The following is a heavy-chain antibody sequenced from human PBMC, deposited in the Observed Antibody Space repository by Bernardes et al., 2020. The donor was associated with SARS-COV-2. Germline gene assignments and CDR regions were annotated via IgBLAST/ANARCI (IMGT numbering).Heavy chain of an antibody. CDR2: ISGAGMYI. V-gene: IGHV3-21*04. Sequence: GSLRLPFAASGFTFSNHLFSWFRQAPGKGLEWVSSISGAGMYIYYGDSVRGRFTTSRDNTRTSVFLQMESLRAEDTAVYYCARVEGFCSGGTCFSLFYFDHWGQGTLVSVSS. J-gene: IGHJ4*02. CDR1: GFTFSNHL. CDR3: ARVEGFCSGGTCFSLFYFDH. D-gene: IGHD2-15*01.